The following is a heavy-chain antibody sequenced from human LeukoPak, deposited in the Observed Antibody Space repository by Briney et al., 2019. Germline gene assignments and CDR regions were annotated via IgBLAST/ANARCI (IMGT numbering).Heavy chain of an antibody. V-gene: IGHV3-23*01. D-gene: IGHD2-2*03. CDR1: GSTFSSYV. Sequence: GGSLRLSCAASGSTFSSYVITWVRQAPGKGLVWVSGISANGGNTYYADSVRGRFTISRDNSRNMMYLQMNGLRADDTAVYYCAKMDVNGAIYYFDYWGQGTLVTVSS. CDR2: ISANGGNT. CDR3: AKMDVNGAIYYFDY. J-gene: IGHJ4*02.